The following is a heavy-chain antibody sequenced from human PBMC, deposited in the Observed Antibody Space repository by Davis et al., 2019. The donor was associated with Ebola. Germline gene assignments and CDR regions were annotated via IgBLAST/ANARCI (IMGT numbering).Heavy chain of an antibody. Sequence: SETLSLTCTVSGGSISSYYWSWIRQPPGKGLEWIGEINHSGSTNYNPSLKSRVTISVDTSKNQFSLKLSSVTAADTAVYYCARDTGYYYGPEPWGQGTLVTVSS. J-gene: IGHJ5*02. CDR1: GGSISSYY. CDR3: ARDTGYYYGPEP. D-gene: IGHD3-10*01. V-gene: IGHV4-34*01. CDR2: INHSGST.